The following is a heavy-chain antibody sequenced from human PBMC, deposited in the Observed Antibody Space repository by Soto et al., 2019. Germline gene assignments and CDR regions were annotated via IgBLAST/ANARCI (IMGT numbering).Heavy chain of an antibody. CDR1: GFTFSGYW. D-gene: IGHD3-10*01. CDR3: ARGSGSGSLVF. J-gene: IGHJ4*02. CDR2: INIDGSAT. V-gene: IGHV3-74*01. Sequence: GGSLRLSCAASGFTFSGYWMHWVRQTPEKGLVWVSRINIDGSATTYADSVKGRFTISRDNAKNTLYLQMNSLRAEDTAVYYCARGSGSGSLVFWGQGTPVTVSS.